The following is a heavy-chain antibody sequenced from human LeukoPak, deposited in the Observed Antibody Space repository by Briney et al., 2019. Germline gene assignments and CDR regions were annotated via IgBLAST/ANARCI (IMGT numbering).Heavy chain of an antibody. J-gene: IGHJ3*02. V-gene: IGHV4-39*07. CDR1: GGTISSSNNY. D-gene: IGHD1-26*01. CDR3: ARDRGSRDAFDI. CDR2: MYYSGGA. Sequence: SETLPLTCTVSGGTISSSNNYWGWIRQPPGKGLEWIGSMYYSGGAYHNPSLKSRVTISVDTSKNQFSLKLSSVTAADTAVYYCARDRGSRDAFDIWGQGTMVTVSS.